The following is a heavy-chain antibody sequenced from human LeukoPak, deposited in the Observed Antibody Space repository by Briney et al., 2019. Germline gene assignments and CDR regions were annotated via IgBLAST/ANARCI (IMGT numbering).Heavy chain of an antibody. V-gene: IGHV3-7*01. J-gene: IGHJ4*02. Sequence: GGSLRLSCAASGFTFSNYWMTWVRQAPGKGLEWVASIKQDGSDKYYVDSVKGRCTISRDNAKNSLYLQMNSLRAEDTAVYYCARGRFDYDSSGWGAFDYWGQGTLVTVSS. D-gene: IGHD3-22*01. CDR1: GFTFSNYW. CDR2: IKQDGSDK. CDR3: ARGRFDYDSSGWGAFDY.